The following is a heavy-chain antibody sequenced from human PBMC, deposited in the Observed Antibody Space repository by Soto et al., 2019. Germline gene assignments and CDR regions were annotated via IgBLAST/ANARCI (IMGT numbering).Heavy chain of an antibody. CDR2: IIPISGTA. CDR1: GGTFSSYA. J-gene: IGHJ6*02. Sequence: QVQLVQSGAEVKKPGSSVKVSCKASGGTFSSYAISWVRQAPGQGLEWMGGIIPISGTANYAQKFQGRVTITADESTSTAYMELSSLRSEDTAVYYCARSQGSSTSLEIYYYYYYGIDVWGQGTTVTGSS. V-gene: IGHV1-69*01. D-gene: IGHD2-2*01. CDR3: ARSQGSSTSLEIYYYYYYGIDV.